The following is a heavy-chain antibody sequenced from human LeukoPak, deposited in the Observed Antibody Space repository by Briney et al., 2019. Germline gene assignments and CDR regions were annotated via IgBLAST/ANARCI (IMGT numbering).Heavy chain of an antibody. Sequence: SETLSLTCTVSGGSIRSSYYYWGWIRQPPGKGLEWIGSIYDSGSTYYNPSLKSRVTISVDTSKNQFSLKLNSVTAADTAVYYCARESSTPGWVQLPIFDYWGQGTLVTVSS. CDR3: ARESSTPGWVQLPIFDY. CDR2: IYDSGST. V-gene: IGHV4-39*02. D-gene: IGHD5-18*01. J-gene: IGHJ4*02. CDR1: GGSIRSSYYY.